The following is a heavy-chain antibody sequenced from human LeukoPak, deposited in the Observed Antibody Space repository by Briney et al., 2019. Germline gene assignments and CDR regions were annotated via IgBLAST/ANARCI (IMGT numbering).Heavy chain of an antibody. Sequence: ASVKVSCKASGCTFTSYGISWVRQAPGQGLEWMGWISAYNGNTNYAQKLQGRVTMTTDTSTSTAYMELSSLRSEDTAVYYCARLDEYSSSSRYYGMDVWGQGTTVTVSS. CDR2: ISAYNGNT. J-gene: IGHJ6*02. CDR3: ARLDEYSSSSRYYGMDV. D-gene: IGHD6-6*01. CDR1: GCTFTSYG. V-gene: IGHV1-18*01.